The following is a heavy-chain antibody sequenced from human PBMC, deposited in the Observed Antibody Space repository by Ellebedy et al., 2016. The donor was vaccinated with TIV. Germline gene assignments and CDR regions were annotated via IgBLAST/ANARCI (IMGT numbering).Heavy chain of an antibody. CDR3: AKAIFSGSYYGY. J-gene: IGHJ4*02. Sequence: GGSLRLXXAASGFTFSSYSMNWVRQAPGKGLEWVSSISSSSSYIYYADSVKGRFTISRDNSKNTLYLQMNSLRAEDTAVYYCAKAIFSGSYYGYWGQGTLVTVSS. CDR1: GFTFSSYS. CDR2: ISSSSSYI. D-gene: IGHD1-26*01. V-gene: IGHV3-21*04.